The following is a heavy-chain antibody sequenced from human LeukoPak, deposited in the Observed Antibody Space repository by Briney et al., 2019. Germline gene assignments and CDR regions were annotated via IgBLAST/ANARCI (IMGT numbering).Heavy chain of an antibody. CDR3: ARESRVYYYGMDV. V-gene: IGHV3-64*01. J-gene: IGHJ6*02. Sequence: PRGSLRLSCAASGFTFSSYAMHWVRQAPGKGLEYVSAISSNGGSTYYANSVKGRFTISRDNSKNTLYLQMGSLRAEDMAVYYCARESRVYYYGMDVWGQGTTVTVSS. D-gene: IGHD6-13*01. CDR2: ISSNGGST. CDR1: GFTFSSYA.